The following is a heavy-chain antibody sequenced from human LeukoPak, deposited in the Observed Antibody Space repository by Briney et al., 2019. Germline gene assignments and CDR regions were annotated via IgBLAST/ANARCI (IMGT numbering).Heavy chain of an antibody. J-gene: IGHJ4*02. CDR1: GFTFSSYT. CDR2: IKQDGSEK. D-gene: IGHD2-21*01. CDR3: ARDNYSGGGY. V-gene: IGHV3-7*04. Sequence: GGSLRLSCAASGFTFSSYTMNWVRQAPGKGLEWVANIKQDGSEKYYVDSVKGRFTISRDNAKNSLYLQMNSLRAEDTAVYYCARDNYSGGGYWGQGTLVTVSS.